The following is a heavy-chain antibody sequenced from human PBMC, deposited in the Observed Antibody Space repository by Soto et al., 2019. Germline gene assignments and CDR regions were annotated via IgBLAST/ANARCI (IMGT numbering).Heavy chain of an antibody. Sequence: EASVKGSCKASGYTFTSYDINWVRQAPGQGLEWMGGLDPKDGETSYAQKFQGRVTMTEDTSTDTAYMELSSLRSEDTAVYYCATFRVLRYFDWSFDYWGQGTLVTVSS. D-gene: IGHD3-9*01. J-gene: IGHJ4*02. CDR3: ATFRVLRYFDWSFDY. V-gene: IGHV1-24*01. CDR1: GYTFTSYD. CDR2: LDPKDGET.